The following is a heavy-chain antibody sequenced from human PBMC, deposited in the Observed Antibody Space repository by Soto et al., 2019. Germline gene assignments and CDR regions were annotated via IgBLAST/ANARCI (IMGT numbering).Heavy chain of an antibody. J-gene: IGHJ5*02. CDR1: GGSISSYY. V-gene: IGHV4-59*01. CDR3: ARDSPYSSGWGWFDP. Sequence: PSETLSLTCTVSGGSISSYYWSWIRQPPGKGLEWIGYIYYSGSTNYNPSLKSRVTISVDTSKNQFSLKLSSVTAADTAVYYCARDSPYSSGWGWFDPWGQGTLVTVS. CDR2: IYYSGST. D-gene: IGHD6-25*01.